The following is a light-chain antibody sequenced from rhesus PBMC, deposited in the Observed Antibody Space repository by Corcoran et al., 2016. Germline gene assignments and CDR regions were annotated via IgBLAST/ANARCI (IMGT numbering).Light chain of an antibody. Sequence: EIIMTQSPGTLSLSPGERATLSCRASQSVSSNMAWYQQKPGQAPSLLIYGAFSRATGIPDRFSASGSGTDFTLTISSLDPDDVAIYYCQQYSDRPVTFGGGTKVEIK. CDR2: GAF. CDR3: QQYSDRPVT. V-gene: IGKV3-42*01. CDR1: QSVSSN. J-gene: IGKJ4*01.